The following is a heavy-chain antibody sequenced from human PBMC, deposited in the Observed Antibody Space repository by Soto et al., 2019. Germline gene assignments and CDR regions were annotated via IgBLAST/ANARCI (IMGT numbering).Heavy chain of an antibody. Sequence: SETLSLTCTVSGGSISSSSYYWGWIRQPPGKGLEWIGSIYYSGSTYYNPSLKSRVTISVDTSKNQFSLKLSSVTAADTAVYYCARHRSLQRNWFDPWGQGTLVTVSS. D-gene: IGHD3-22*01. CDR2: IYYSGST. CDR3: ARHRSLQRNWFDP. CDR1: GGSISSSSYY. J-gene: IGHJ5*02. V-gene: IGHV4-39*01.